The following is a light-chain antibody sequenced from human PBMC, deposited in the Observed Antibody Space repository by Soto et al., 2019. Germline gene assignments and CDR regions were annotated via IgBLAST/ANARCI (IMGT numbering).Light chain of an antibody. CDR2: AAY. CDR1: QDISTY. V-gene: IGKV1-27*01. J-gene: IGKJ4*01. CDR3: QNYDNAPLT. Sequence: DIQMTQAPSSLSASVGDRVTITCRARQDISTYLAWYQQKPGKVPKLLISAAYTLQSGVPPRFSGSGSGTDFTLTISGLQPEDVATSYCQNYDNAPLTFGGGTKVEIK.